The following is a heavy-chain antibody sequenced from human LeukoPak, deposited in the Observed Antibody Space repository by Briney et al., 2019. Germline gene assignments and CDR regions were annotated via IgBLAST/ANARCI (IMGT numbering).Heavy chain of an antibody. CDR1: GFTFSSYS. Sequence: GGSLRLSCAASGFTFSSYSMNWVRQASGKGLEWVGRIRSKANSYATAYAASVKGRFTISRDDSKNTAYLQMNSLKTEDTAVYYCTRPVLLWFGELFSFDPWGQGTLVTVSS. CDR2: IRSKANSYAT. J-gene: IGHJ5*02. CDR3: TRPVLLWFGELFSFDP. D-gene: IGHD3-10*01. V-gene: IGHV3-73*01.